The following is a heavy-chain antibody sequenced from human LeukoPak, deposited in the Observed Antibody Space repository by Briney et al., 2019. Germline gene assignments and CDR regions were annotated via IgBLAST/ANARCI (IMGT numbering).Heavy chain of an antibody. V-gene: IGHV1-69*13. Sequence: ASVKVSCKASGGTFSSYAISWVRQAPGQGLEWMGGIIPIFGTASYVQKFQGRVTITADESTSTAYMELSSLRSEDTAVYYCASRYCSSTSCYPDYWYFDLWGRGTLVTVSS. D-gene: IGHD2-2*01. CDR2: IIPIFGTA. CDR3: ASRYCSSTSCYPDYWYFDL. J-gene: IGHJ2*01. CDR1: GGTFSSYA.